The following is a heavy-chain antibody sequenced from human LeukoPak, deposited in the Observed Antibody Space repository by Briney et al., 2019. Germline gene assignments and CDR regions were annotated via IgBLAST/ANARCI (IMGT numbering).Heavy chain of an antibody. CDR2: IYHSGTT. V-gene: IGHV4-30-2*01. Sequence: SETLSLTCAVSGGSISSGGYSWSWIRQPPGKGLEWIGYIYHSGTTYYNPALKSRLTISVDRSKNRFSLKLGSVTAADTAVYYCARGGGIDAFDIRGQGTMVTVSS. D-gene: IGHD3-16*01. CDR3: ARGGGIDAFDI. CDR1: GGSISSGGYS. J-gene: IGHJ3*02.